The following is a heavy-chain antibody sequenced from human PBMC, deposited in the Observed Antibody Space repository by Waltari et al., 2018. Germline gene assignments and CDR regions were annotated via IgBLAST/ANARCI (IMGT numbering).Heavy chain of an antibody. Sequence: QVQLVESGGGVVQPGRSRRRSCCAFGLPFRSYVMHWVRQAPGRGLDWVEIIWFDGSNTLYADSVKGRFTISRDNSKNTLYLQMDSLRAEDTAVYYCARDKLGPDYWGQGTLVTVSS. CDR3: ARDKLGPDY. D-gene: IGHD3-16*01. J-gene: IGHJ4*02. CDR1: GLPFRSYV. V-gene: IGHV3-33*01. CDR2: IWFDGSNT.